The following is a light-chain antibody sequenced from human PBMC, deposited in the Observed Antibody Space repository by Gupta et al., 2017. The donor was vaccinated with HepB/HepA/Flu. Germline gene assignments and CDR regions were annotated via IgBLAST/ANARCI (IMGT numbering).Light chain of an antibody. Sequence: DLVMTQSPLSLPVTLGQPVSISCRSSQSLLYKDDNTHWNWFQQRPGQSPRRLIYRTSPRDSGLPDRISGRGSASDMRLLISRGAAEDVGVYCRMRGKSWPYTFGQGTRLEIK. CDR3: MRGKSWPYT. J-gene: IGKJ2*01. CDR1: QSLLYKDDNTH. CDR2: RTS. V-gene: IGKV2-30*01.